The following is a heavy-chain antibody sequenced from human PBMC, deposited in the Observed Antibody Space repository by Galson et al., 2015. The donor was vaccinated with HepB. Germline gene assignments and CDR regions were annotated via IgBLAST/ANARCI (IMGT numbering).Heavy chain of an antibody. Sequence: SLRLSCAASTFIFSTYSMNWVRQAPGKGLEWVSYIGSNNIIYYADSVKGRFTISRDNAKNSLYLQINSLRAEDTAVYYCARGPGMGYDFWSGYYSGWFDPWGQGTLVTVSS. CDR3: ARGPGMGYDFWSGYYSGWFDP. CDR2: IGSNNII. D-gene: IGHD3-3*01. V-gene: IGHV3-48*04. CDR1: TFIFSTYS. J-gene: IGHJ5*02.